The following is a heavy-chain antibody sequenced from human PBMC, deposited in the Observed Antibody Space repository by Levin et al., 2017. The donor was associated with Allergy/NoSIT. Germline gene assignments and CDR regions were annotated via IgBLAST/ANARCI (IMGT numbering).Heavy chain of an antibody. V-gene: IGHV1-46*01. Sequence: ASVKVSCKASGYPFTSHYVHWVRQAPGQGLEWMGVIDPPDGKTAYALNFQGRITITRDTSTSTVYLELNSLRSDDTAVYYCAKDPGDFWGQGTLVTVSS. CDR1: GYPFTSHY. J-gene: IGHJ4*02. CDR3: AKDPGDF. CDR2: IDPPDGKT.